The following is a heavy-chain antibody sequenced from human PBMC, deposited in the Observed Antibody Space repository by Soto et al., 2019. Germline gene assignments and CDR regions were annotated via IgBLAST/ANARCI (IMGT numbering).Heavy chain of an antibody. D-gene: IGHD4-17*01. J-gene: IGHJ5*02. CDR1: GFTFSSYS. CDR3: ARDQRRLRMNWFDP. CDR2: ISSSSSTI. Sequence: GGSLRLSCAASGFTFSSYSMNWVRQAPGKGLEWVSYISSSSSTIYYADSVKGRFTISRDNAKNSLYLQMNSLRAEDTAVYYCARDQRRLRMNWFDPWGQGTLVTVSS. V-gene: IGHV3-48*01.